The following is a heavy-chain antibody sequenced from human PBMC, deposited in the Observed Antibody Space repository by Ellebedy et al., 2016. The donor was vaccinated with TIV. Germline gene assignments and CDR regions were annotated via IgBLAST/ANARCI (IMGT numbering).Heavy chain of an antibody. D-gene: IGHD5-24*01. J-gene: IGHJ4*02. CDR2: ISSSSSYI. V-gene: IGHV3-21*01. CDR1: GFTFSSYS. CDR3: AREGSSRGGYYFDY. Sequence: GGSLRLSXAASGFTFSSYSMNWVRQAPGKGLEWVSSISSSSSYIYYADSVKGRFTISRDNAKNSLYLQMNSLRAEDTAVYYCAREGSSRGGYYFDYWGQGTLVTVSS.